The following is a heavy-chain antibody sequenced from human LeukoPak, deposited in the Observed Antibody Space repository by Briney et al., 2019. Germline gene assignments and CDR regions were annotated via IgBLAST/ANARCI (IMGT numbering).Heavy chain of an antibody. D-gene: IGHD3-3*01. CDR2: IIPIFGTA. Sequence: ASVKVSRKASGGTFSSYAISWVRQAPGQGLEWMGGIIPIFGTANYAQKFQGRVTITADESTSTAYMELSSLRSEDTAVYYCARDKSRNDYDFWSDYSWDYYYYYMDVWGKGTTVTVSS. J-gene: IGHJ6*03. V-gene: IGHV1-69*13. CDR3: ARDKSRNDYDFWSDYSWDYYYYYMDV. CDR1: GGTFSSYA.